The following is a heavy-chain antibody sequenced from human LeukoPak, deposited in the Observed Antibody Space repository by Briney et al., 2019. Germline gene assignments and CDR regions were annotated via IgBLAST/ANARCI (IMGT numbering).Heavy chain of an antibody. CDR1: GFPFSSFW. CDR2: IDSGGSDT. J-gene: IGHJ4*02. V-gene: IGHV3-74*03. D-gene: IGHD3-10*01. Sequence: GGSLRLSCAASGFPFSSFWMHWVRQAPGKGLVWVSRIDSGGSDTTYADSEKGRFTISRDNAENTLYLQMNSLRAEDTAVYYCTRGGYYSSGGFDFWGQGTLVTVSS. CDR3: TRGGYYSSGGFDF.